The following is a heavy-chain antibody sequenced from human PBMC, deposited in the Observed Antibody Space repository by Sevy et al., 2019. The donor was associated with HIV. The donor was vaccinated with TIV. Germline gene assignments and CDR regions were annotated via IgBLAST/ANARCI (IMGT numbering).Heavy chain of an antibody. CDR1: GFSVNSNY. J-gene: IGHJ4*02. D-gene: IGHD5-18*01. CDR3: ARGKSGYGYALNY. V-gene: IGHV3-66*01. Sequence: GGSLRLSCAASGFSVNSNYMTWVRQAPGKGLEGVSVIYSDETTYHADSVKDRFTISRDNSKNMLYLQMSSLRAEDTVIYYCARGKSGYGYALNYWGQGTLVTVS. CDR2: IYSDETT.